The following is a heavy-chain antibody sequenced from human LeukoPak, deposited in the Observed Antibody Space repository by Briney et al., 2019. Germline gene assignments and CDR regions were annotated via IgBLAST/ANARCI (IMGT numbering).Heavy chain of an antibody. D-gene: IGHD5-12*01. V-gene: IGHV3-7*01. CDR2: INHNGNVN. Sequence: GGSLRLSCAASGFTFSSYWMNWARQAPGKGLEWVASINHNGNVNYYVDSVKGRFTISRDNAKNSLYLQMNSLRAEDTAVYYCTRVRGYDFDFWGQGTLVTVSS. CDR3: TRVRGYDFDF. J-gene: IGHJ4*02. CDR1: GFTFSSYW.